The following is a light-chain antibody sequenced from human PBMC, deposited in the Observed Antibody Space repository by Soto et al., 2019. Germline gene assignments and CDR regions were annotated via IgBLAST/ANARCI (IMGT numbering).Light chain of an antibody. Sequence: QSALTQPASVSGSPGQSITISCNGTSSDVGSYNLVSWYQQHPGKAPKLLIYEGSKRPSGVSNRFSGSKSGNTASLTISGLQSEDEADYYCCSYAGSGTYVFGTGTKVTVL. CDR3: CSYAGSGTYV. J-gene: IGLJ1*01. V-gene: IGLV2-23*01. CDR1: SSDVGSYNL. CDR2: EGS.